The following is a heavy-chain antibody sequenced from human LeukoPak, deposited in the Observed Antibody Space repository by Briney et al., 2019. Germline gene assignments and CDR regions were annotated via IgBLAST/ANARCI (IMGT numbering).Heavy chain of an antibody. V-gene: IGHV4-39*07. D-gene: IGHD2-21*02. J-gene: IGHJ3*02. Sequence: PSETLSLTCTVSGGSISSSSYYWGWIRQPPGKGLEWIGSIYYSGSTYYNPSLKSRVTISVDTSKNQFSLKLSSVTAADTAVYYCARDVVVTAIHAFDIWGQGTMVTVSS. CDR2: IYYSGST. CDR3: ARDVVVTAIHAFDI. CDR1: GGSISSSSYY.